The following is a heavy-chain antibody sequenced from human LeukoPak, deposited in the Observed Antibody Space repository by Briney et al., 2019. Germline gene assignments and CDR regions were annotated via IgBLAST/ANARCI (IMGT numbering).Heavy chain of an antibody. CDR3: ARKSADIAAGG. D-gene: IGHD5-12*01. CDR1: GFTFSHYW. Sequence: GGSLRLSCAASGFTFSHYWMYWVRQAPGRGLEWVANIKPDGSYKHYVDSVKGRFTISRDNAENSLYLQMDSLRAEDTAVYYCARKSADIAAGGWGQGTLVTVSS. CDR2: IKPDGSYK. V-gene: IGHV3-7*01. J-gene: IGHJ4*02.